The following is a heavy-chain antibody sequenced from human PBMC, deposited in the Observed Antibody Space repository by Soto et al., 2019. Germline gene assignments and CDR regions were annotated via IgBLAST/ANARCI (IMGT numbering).Heavy chain of an antibody. J-gene: IGHJ5*02. CDR3: ASLGRYFDFGA. CDR1: GFTFSSYG. D-gene: IGHD3-9*01. CDR2: ISYDGSNK. V-gene: IGHV3-30*03. Sequence: QVQLMESGGGVVQPGRSLRLSCAASGFTFSSYGMHWVRQAPGKGLEWVAVISYDGSNKYYADSVKGRFTISRDNSKNTLYLQMNSLRAEDTAVYYCASLGRYFDFGAWGQGTLVTVSS.